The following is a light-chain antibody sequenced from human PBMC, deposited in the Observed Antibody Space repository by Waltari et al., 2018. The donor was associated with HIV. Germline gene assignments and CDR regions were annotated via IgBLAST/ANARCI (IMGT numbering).Light chain of an antibody. CDR2: KAS. CDR3: QQYDNNST. J-gene: IGKJ1*01. V-gene: IGKV1-5*03. Sequence: DIQMTQSPKSLPASVGDSVTITCWASERVSKLLAWYQQKPGKAPKLLIYKASILETGVPSRFSGSGSGTEFTLTISSLQPDDFATYYCQQYDNNSTFGQGTEVVIK. CDR1: ERVSKL.